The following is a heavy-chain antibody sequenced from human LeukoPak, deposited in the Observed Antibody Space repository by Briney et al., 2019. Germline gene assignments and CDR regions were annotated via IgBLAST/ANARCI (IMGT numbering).Heavy chain of an antibody. CDR3: ARGRSYLSAFDI. D-gene: IGHD3-10*01. V-gene: IGHV3-53*01. CDR1: GFTVSSNY. Sequence: GGSLRLSCAASGFTVSSNYMSWVRQAPGKGLEWVSIIYSGGSTFYADSVKGRFTISRDNSKNTLYLQMNSLRAEDTAVYYCARGRSYLSAFDIWGQGTMVTVSS. J-gene: IGHJ3*02. CDR2: IYSGGST.